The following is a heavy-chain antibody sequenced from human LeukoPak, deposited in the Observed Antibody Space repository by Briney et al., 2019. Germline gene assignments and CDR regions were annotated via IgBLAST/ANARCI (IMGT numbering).Heavy chain of an antibody. CDR1: GGSISSGGYY. V-gene: IGHV4-30-2*01. J-gene: IGHJ4*02. Sequence: SSETLSLTCTVSGGSISSGGYYWSWIRQPPGKGLEWIGYMYQSGSSYYNPSLRGRVTISGDKSNNQLSLKLDSVTAADTAVYYCAKDKVFNSGSFDSWGQGILVTVSS. CDR3: AKDKVFNSGSFDS. D-gene: IGHD3-10*01. CDR2: MYQSGSS.